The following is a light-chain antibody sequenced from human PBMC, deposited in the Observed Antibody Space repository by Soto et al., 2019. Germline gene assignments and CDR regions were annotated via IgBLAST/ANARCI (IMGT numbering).Light chain of an antibody. CDR1: SSDVGSYNL. J-gene: IGLJ2*01. CDR2: EGS. V-gene: IGLV2-23*01. Sequence: QSVLTQPASVSGSLGQSITISCTGTSSDVGSYNLVSWYQQHPGKAPKVMIYEGSKRPSGVSNRFSGSKSGNTASLTISGIQAEDEADYYGCSYARSAIVVFGGGTKLTVL. CDR3: CSYARSAIVV.